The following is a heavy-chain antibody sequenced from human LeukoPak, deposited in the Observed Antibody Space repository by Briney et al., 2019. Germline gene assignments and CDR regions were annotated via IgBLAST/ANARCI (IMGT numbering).Heavy chain of an antibody. D-gene: IGHD1-26*01. CDR1: GYTFTSYG. V-gene: IGHV1-18*01. J-gene: IGHJ4*02. CDR2: ISAYNGST. CDR3: ARVHSGSYFPFDY. Sequence: ASVKVSCKASGYTFTSYGISWVRQAPGQGLEWMGWISAYNGSTSYAQKFQGRVTMTRDTSTSTVYMELSSLRSEDTAVYYCARVHSGSYFPFDYWGQGTLVTVSS.